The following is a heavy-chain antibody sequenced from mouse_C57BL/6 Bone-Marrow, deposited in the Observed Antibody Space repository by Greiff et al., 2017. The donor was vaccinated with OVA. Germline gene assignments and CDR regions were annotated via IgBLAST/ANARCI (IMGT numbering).Heavy chain of an antibody. CDR1: GFTFTDYY. V-gene: IGHV7-3*01. CDR3: ARYIGYDYDDYYAMDY. Sequence: EVQGVESGGGLVQPGGSLSLSCAASGFTFTDYYMSWVRQPPGKALEWLGFIRNKANGYTTEYSASVKGRFTISRDNSQSILYLQMNALRAEDSATYSCARYIGYDYDDYYAMDYWGQGTSVTVSS. CDR2: IRNKANGYTT. D-gene: IGHD2-4*01. J-gene: IGHJ4*01.